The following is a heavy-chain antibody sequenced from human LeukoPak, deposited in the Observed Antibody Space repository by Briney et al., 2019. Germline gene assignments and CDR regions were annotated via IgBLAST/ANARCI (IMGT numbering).Heavy chain of an antibody. V-gene: IGHV1-24*01. Sequence: GASVEVSCKVSGYTLTELSMHWVRQAPGKGLEWMGGFDPEDGETIYAQKFQGRVTMTEDTSTDTAYMELSSLRSEDTAVYYCATLVGELLGLRAVFDPWGQGTLVTVSS. CDR2: FDPEDGET. CDR3: ATLVGELLGLRAVFDP. CDR1: GYTLTELS. D-gene: IGHD1-26*01. J-gene: IGHJ5*02.